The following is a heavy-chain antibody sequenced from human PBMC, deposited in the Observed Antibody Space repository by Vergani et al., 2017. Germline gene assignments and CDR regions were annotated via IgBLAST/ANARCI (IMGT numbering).Heavy chain of an antibody. Sequence: QMQLQESGPGLVKASETLSLTCTVSGDSIISRSYYWGWIRQPPGKGLEWIGSIYNSGKGDSSSSLKSRVTISVDTSKNEFSLKLSSVTAADPAVYYCARRVWSQQWFGGGWFDPWGQGTLVTVSS. D-gene: IGHD3-10*01. V-gene: IGHV4-39*01. CDR3: ARRVWSQQWFGGGWFDP. J-gene: IGHJ5*02. CDR1: GDSIISRSYY. CDR2: IYNSGKG.